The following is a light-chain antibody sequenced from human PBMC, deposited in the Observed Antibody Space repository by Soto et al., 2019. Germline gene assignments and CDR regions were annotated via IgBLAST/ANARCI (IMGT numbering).Light chain of an antibody. V-gene: IGLV2-14*01. CDR3: SSYRSSTSLATV. CDR1: SNDVGGYHY. Sequence: QSALTQPASVSGSPGQSISISCTGTSNDVGGYHYVSWYQQHPGKAPKRIIYEVSNRPSGVSNRFSGSQSGNTASLTISGLQADDEVDYYCSSYRSSTSLATVFGGGTKLTVL. J-gene: IGLJ3*02. CDR2: EVS.